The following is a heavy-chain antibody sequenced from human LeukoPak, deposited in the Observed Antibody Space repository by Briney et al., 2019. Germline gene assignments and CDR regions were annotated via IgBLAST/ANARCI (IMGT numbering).Heavy chain of an antibody. D-gene: IGHD2-2*01. CDR2: ISWNSGSI. Sequence: TGGSLRLSCAASGFTFDDYAMHWVRQAPGKGLEWVSGISWNSGSIGYADSVKGRFTISRDNAKNSLYLQMNSLRAEDTALYYCAKDIGLPAATGPFDYWGQGTLVTVSS. CDR1: GFTFDDYA. J-gene: IGHJ4*02. CDR3: AKDIGLPAATGPFDY. V-gene: IGHV3-9*01.